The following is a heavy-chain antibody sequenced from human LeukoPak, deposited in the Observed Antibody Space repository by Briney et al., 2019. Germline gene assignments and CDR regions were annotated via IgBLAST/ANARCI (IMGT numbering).Heavy chain of an antibody. CDR2: INPNSGGT. CDR3: ARERNYDILTGYDDAFDI. Sequence: ASVKVSCKASGYTFTGYYTHWVRQAPGQGLEWMGWINPNSGGTNYAQKFQGRVTMTRDTSISTAYMELSRLRSDDTAVYYCARERNYDILTGYDDAFDIWGQGTMVTVSS. V-gene: IGHV1-2*02. CDR1: GYTFTGYY. J-gene: IGHJ3*02. D-gene: IGHD3-9*01.